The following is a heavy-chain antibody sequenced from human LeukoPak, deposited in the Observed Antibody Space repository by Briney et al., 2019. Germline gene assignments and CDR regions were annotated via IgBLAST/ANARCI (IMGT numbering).Heavy chain of an antibody. CDR2: ISSSSNYI. Sequence: PGGSLRLSCTASGFTFSVYSMNWVRQAPGKGLEWVSSISSSSNYIYYADSVKGRFTIPRDNAKNSLYLQMNSLRAEDTAVYYCARGTYGDYQGQGTLVTVSS. V-gene: IGHV3-21*01. CDR1: GFTFSVYS. D-gene: IGHD4-17*01. CDR3: ARGTYGDY. J-gene: IGHJ4*02.